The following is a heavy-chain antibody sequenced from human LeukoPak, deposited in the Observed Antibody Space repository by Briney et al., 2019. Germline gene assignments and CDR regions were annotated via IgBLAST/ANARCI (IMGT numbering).Heavy chain of an antibody. CDR1: GGSISSGDCY. CDR3: ARERLIGSSSGPFDL. J-gene: IGHJ2*01. Sequence: PSETLSLTCTVSGGSISSGDCYWSWMRQPPGKGLEWVGYIYYSGATNYNPSLKSRVTISVDTSRNQFSLKLNSVTAADTAVYYCARERLIGSSSGPFDLWGRGTLVTVSS. D-gene: IGHD3-22*01. CDR2: IYYSGAT. V-gene: IGHV4-30-4*01.